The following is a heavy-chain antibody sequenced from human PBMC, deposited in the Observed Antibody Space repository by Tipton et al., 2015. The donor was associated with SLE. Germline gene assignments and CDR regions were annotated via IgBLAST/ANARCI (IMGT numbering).Heavy chain of an antibody. V-gene: IGHV4-39*01. CDR1: GGSISSSAYY. D-gene: IGHD6-13*01. CDR3: ARQKEGTSSWSSFYYYYGMDV. CDR2: ISYSGST. Sequence: TLSLTCTVSGGSISSSAYYWGWIRQPPGKGLEWIGSISYSGSTYYNPSLKSRVTISLETSKNQFSLNVSSVTAADTAVYYCARQKEGTSSWSSFYYYYGMDVWGQGTTVTVSS. J-gene: IGHJ6*02.